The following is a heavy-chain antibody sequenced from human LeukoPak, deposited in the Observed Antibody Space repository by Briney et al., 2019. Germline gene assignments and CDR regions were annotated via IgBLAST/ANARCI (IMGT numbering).Heavy chain of an antibody. CDR2: ISAYNGNT. V-gene: IGHV1-18*01. Sequence: ASVKVSCKASGYTFTGYGISWVRQAPGQGLEWMGWISAYNGNTNYAQKLQGRVTMTTDTSTSTAYMELRSLRSDDTAVYYCAREGMVRGEAYYYGMDVWGQGTTVTVSS. D-gene: IGHD3-10*01. J-gene: IGHJ6*02. CDR1: GYTFTGYG. CDR3: AREGMVRGEAYYYGMDV.